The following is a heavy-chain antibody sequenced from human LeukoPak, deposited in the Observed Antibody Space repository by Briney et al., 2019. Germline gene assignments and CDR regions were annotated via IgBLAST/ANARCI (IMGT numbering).Heavy chain of an antibody. CDR3: ASGSNYEGWFDP. J-gene: IGHJ5*02. V-gene: IGHV1-8*03. D-gene: IGHD4-11*01. CDR1: GYTFTSYD. CDR2: MNPNSGNT. Sequence: EASVKVSCKASGYTFTSYDINWVRQATGQGLEWMGWMNPNSGNTGYAQKFQGRVTITRNTSISTAYMELSSLRSEDTAVYYCASGSNYEGWFDPWGQGILVTVSP.